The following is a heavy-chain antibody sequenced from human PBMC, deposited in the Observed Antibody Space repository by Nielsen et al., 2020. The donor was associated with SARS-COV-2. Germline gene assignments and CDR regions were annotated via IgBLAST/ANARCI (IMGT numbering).Heavy chain of an antibody. CDR3: TTDHWGYFDY. V-gene: IGHV3-33*01. J-gene: IGHJ4*02. D-gene: IGHD7-27*01. Sequence: GESLKISCAASGFTFSSYGMHWVRQAPGKGLEWVAVIWYDGSNKYYADSVKGRFTISRDNSKNTLYLQMNSLRAEDTAVYYCTTDHWGYFDYWGQGTLVTVSS. CDR1: GFTFSSYG. CDR2: IWYDGSNK.